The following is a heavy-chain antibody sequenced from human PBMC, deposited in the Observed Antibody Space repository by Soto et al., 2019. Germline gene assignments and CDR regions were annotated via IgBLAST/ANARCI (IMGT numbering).Heavy chain of an antibody. CDR1: GFTFSSYA. CDR3: ARGTTVTTLGYGMDV. Sequence: VQLVESGGGVVQPGRSLRLSCAASGFTFSSYAMHWVRQAPGKGLEWVAVISYDGSNKYYADSVKGRFTISRDNSKNTLYLQMNSLRAEDTAVYYCARGTTVTTLGYGMDVWGQGTTVTVSS. D-gene: IGHD4-4*01. CDR2: ISYDGSNK. J-gene: IGHJ6*02. V-gene: IGHV3-30-3*01.